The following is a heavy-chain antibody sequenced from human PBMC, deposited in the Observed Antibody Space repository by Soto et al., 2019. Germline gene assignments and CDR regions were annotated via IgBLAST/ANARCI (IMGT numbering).Heavy chain of an antibody. Sequence: PSETLSLTCTVSGGSISSSSYYWGWIRQPPGKGLEWIGSIYYSGSTYYNPSLKSRVTISVDTSKNQFSLKLSSVTAADTAVYYCARQPYDFWSGYYTLVGYYFDYWGQGTLVTVSS. CDR1: GGSISSSSYY. V-gene: IGHV4-39*01. CDR3: ARQPYDFWSGYYTLVGYYFDY. CDR2: IYYSGST. D-gene: IGHD3-3*01. J-gene: IGHJ4*02.